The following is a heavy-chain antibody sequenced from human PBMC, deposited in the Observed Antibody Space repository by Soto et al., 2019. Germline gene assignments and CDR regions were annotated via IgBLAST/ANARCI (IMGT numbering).Heavy chain of an antibody. CDR1: GYTFTSYG. J-gene: IGHJ4*02. Sequence: QVQLVQSGAEVKKPGASVKVSCKASGYTFTSYGISWVRQAPGQGLEWMGWISAYNGNTNYAQKLQGRVTMTTDTSTSTAYMERRSLRSDDTAVYYCARASYYDSSGYGGYDYWGQGTLVTVSS. V-gene: IGHV1-18*01. CDR3: ARASYYDSSGYGGYDY. CDR2: ISAYNGNT. D-gene: IGHD3-22*01.